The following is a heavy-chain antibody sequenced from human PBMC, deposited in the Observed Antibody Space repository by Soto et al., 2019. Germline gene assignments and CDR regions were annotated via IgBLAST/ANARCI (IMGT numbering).Heavy chain of an antibody. CDR3: ARDLSYGSGSYYGMDV. CDR2: TNPNSGGT. CDR1: GYTFTGYY. V-gene: IGHV1-2*04. Sequence: ASVKVSCKASGYTFTGYYMHWVRQAPGQGLEWMGWTNPNSGGTNYAQKFQGWVTMTRDTSISTAYMELSRLRSDDTAVYYCARDLSYGSGSYYGMDVWGQGTTVTVSS. D-gene: IGHD3-10*01. J-gene: IGHJ6*02.